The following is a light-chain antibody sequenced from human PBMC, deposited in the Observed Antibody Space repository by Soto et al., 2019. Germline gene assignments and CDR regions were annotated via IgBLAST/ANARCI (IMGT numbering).Light chain of an antibody. CDR1: QSVSSY. Sequence: EIVLTQSPATLSLSPGERATLSCRASQSVSSYLAWYQQKPGQAPRLLIYDASNRATGIPARFSGSGSGTDFTLTISSLAAEDFAVYYCQQRSNWLTFGGGTKVEIK. CDR2: DAS. CDR3: QQRSNWLT. V-gene: IGKV3-11*01. J-gene: IGKJ4*01.